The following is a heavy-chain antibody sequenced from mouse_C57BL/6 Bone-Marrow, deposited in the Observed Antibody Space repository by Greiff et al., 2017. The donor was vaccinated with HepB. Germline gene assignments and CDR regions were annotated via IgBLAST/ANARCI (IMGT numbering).Heavy chain of an antibody. CDR1: GFTFSSYA. V-gene: IGHV5-4*01. J-gene: IGHJ3*01. CDR2: ISDGGSYT. CDR3: AREDYSNLAWFAY. Sequence: EVMLVESGGGLVKPGGSLKLSCAASGFTFSSYAMSWVRQTPEKRLEWVATISDGGSYTYYPDNVKGRFTISRDNAKNNLYLQMSHLKSEDTAMYYCAREDYSNLAWFAYWGQGTRVTVSA. D-gene: IGHD2-5*01.